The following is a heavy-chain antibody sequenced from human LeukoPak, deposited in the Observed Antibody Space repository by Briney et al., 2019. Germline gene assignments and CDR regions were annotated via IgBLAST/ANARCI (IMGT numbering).Heavy chain of an antibody. D-gene: IGHD3-10*02. CDR1: GFTFRSYS. J-gene: IGHJ6*04. CDR3: AELGITMIGGV. CDR2: ISSSSSTI. Sequence: GGSLRLSCAASGFTFRSYSMNWVRQAPGKGLEWVSYISSSSSTIYYADSVKGRFTISRDNAKNSPYRQMNSLRAEDTAVYYCAELGITMIGGVWGKGTTVTISS. V-gene: IGHV3-48*01.